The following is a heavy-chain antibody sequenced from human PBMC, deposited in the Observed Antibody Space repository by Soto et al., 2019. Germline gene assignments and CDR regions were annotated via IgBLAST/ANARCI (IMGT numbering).Heavy chain of an antibody. D-gene: IGHD6-13*01. J-gene: IGHJ4*02. Sequence: PGGSLRLSCAASGFTFSSYAMHWVRQAPGKGLEWVAVISYDGSNKYYADSVKGRFTISRDNSKNTLYLQMNSLRAEDTAVYYCARDPRPPFYSSSWSFDYWGQGTLVTVSS. CDR2: ISYDGSNK. CDR3: ARDPRPPFYSSSWSFDY. CDR1: GFTFSSYA. V-gene: IGHV3-30-3*01.